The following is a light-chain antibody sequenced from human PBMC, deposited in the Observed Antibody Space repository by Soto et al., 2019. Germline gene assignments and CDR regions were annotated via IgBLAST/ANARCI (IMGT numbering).Light chain of an antibody. Sequence: EFVLTQSPSTLSLSPGERATLSCRASQNISRCLAWYQQKPGQAPSLLIYGTSTRAGGVPARFSGGGSGTEFTLTITSLQSEDFAIYYCHQYNGLPRTFGQGTKVDIK. V-gene: IGKV3-15*01. CDR2: GTS. CDR3: HQYNGLPRT. CDR1: QNISRC. J-gene: IGKJ1*01.